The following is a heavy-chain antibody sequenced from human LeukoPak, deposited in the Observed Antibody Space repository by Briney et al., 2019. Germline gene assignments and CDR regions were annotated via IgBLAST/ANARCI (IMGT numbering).Heavy chain of an antibody. D-gene: IGHD2-8*01. V-gene: IGHV4-34*01. J-gene: IGHJ4*02. CDR3: ARGGVMLDY. CDR2: INHSGST. Sequence: SETLSLTCAVYGGSFSGYYWSWIRQPPGKGLEWIGEINHSGSTNYNPSLKSRVTISVDTSKNQFSLKVSSVTAADTAVYYCARGGVMLDYWGQGTLVTVSS. CDR1: GGSFSGYY.